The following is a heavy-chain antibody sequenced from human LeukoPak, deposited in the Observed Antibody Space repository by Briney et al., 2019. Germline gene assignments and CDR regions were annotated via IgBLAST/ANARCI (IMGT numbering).Heavy chain of an antibody. Sequence: KPSETLSLTCAVYGGSFSGYYWSWIRQPPGKGLEWIGEINHSGSTNYNPSLKSRVTISVDTSKNQFSLKLSSVTAADTAVYYCARVSLVRPSQGFDLWGRGTLVTVSS. CDR1: GGSFSGYY. CDR3: ARVSLVRPSQGFDL. CDR2: INHSGST. J-gene: IGHJ2*01. D-gene: IGHD2/OR15-2a*01. V-gene: IGHV4-34*01.